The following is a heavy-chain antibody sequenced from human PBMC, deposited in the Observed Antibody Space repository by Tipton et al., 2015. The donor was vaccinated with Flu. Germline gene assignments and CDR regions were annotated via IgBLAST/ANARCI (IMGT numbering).Heavy chain of an antibody. CDR3: ARVMVPATGGAFDV. D-gene: IGHD2-2*01. V-gene: IGHV4-4*07. CDR1: GGSISSYY. J-gene: IGHJ3*01. CDR2: IHPSGST. Sequence: TLSLTCTVSGGSISSYYWSWIRQPAGKGLEWIGRIHPSGSTNYNPSLKSRVTMSLDTSKNQFSLKMNPVTAADTAVYYCARVMVPATGGAFDVWGQGTRVTVSS.